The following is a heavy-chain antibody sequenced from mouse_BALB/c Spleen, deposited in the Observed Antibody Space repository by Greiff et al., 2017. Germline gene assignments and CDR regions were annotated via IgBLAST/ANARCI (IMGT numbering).Heavy chain of an antibody. V-gene: IGHV2-9*02. J-gene: IGHJ4*01. CDR1: GFSLTSYG. CDR3: ARDHDYGAMDY. CDR2: IWAGGST. Sequence: VQLQQSGPGLVAPSQSLSITCTVSGFSLTSYGVHWVRQPPGKGLEWLGVIWAGGSTNYNSALMSRLSISKDNSKSQVFLKMNSLQTDDTAMYYCARDHDYGAMDYWGQGTSVTVSS.